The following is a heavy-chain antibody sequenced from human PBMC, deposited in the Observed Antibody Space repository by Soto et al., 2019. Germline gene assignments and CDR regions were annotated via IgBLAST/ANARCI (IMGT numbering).Heavy chain of an antibody. Sequence: EVQLVESGGGLVQPGRSLRLSCAASGFTFDDYAMHWVRQAPGKGLEWVSGISWNRGSIGYADSVKGRFTISRDNAKKSLYLQMNSLRAEDTALYYCAKGVAGWYYFDYWGRGTLVTVSS. D-gene: IGHD3-3*01. V-gene: IGHV3-9*01. CDR3: AKGVAGWYYFDY. CDR2: ISWNRGSI. J-gene: IGHJ4*02. CDR1: GFTFDDYA.